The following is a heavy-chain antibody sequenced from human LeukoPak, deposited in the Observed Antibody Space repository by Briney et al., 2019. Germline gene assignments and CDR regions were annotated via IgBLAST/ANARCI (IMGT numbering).Heavy chain of an antibody. V-gene: IGHV3-73*01. D-gene: IGHD3-22*01. Sequence: GGSLRLSCAASGFTFSGSAMHWVRKASGKGLEWVGRIRSKTNRYATSYAASVKGTFTISRDDSKNTAYLQMNSLKTEDTAVYYCTRYYYDGSGYYYLFDYWGQGTLVTVSS. CDR3: TRYYYDGSGYYYLFDY. J-gene: IGHJ4*02. CDR2: IRSKTNRYAT. CDR1: GFTFSGSA.